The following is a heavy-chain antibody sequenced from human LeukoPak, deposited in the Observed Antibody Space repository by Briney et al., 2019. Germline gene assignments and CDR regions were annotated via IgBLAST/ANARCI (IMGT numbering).Heavy chain of an antibody. D-gene: IGHD3-22*01. CDR3: ARAENYYDSSGYHAWFDS. J-gene: IGHJ5*01. CDR1: GDSISSYY. Sequence: SETLSLTCTVSGDSISSYYWSWIRQPPGKGLEWIGYIYYSGSTNYNSGSTNYNPSLKSRVSISGDTSKRQFSLKLNSVTAADTAVYYCARAENYYDSSGYHAWFDSWGQGTLVTVSS. V-gene: IGHV4-59*12. CDR2: IYYSGST.